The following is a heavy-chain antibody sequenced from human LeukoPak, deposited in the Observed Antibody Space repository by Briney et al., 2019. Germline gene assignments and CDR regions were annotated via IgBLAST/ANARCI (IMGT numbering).Heavy chain of an antibody. CDR2: IYPGDSDT. CDR3: ARLGIAAAGYHDAFDI. Sequence: GESLKISCKGSGYSFTDYWIGWVRQMPGKGLEWMGIIYPGDSDTRYSPSFQGQVTISADKSISTAYLQWSSLRASDTAMYYCARLGIAAAGYHDAFDIWGQGTRVTVSS. D-gene: IGHD6-13*01. V-gene: IGHV5-51*01. J-gene: IGHJ3*02. CDR1: GYSFTDYW.